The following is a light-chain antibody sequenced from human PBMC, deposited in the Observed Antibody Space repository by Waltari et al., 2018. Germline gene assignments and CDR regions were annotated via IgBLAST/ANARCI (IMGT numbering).Light chain of an antibody. Sequence: EIVLTQSTGTLSLSLGERATLSCRASQSVSRALAWYQQQPGQAPRLLIYGASTRATGIPDRFSGSGSGTDFSLTISRLEPDDFAVYYCQHYLRLPVTFGQGTTVEI. J-gene: IGKJ1*01. V-gene: IGKV3-20*01. CDR3: QHYLRLPVT. CDR2: GAS. CDR1: QSVSRA.